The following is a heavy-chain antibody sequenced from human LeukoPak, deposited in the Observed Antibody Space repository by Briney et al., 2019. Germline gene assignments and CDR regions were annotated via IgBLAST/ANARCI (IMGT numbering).Heavy chain of an antibody. J-gene: IGHJ6*02. D-gene: IGHD3-10*01. V-gene: IGHV4-59*01. CDR2: IYYSGST. CDR3: ARLYYGSGSYYGYYYYGMDV. Sequence: SETLSLTCTVSGGSISSYYWSWIRQPPGKGLEWIGYIYYSGSTNYNPSLKSRVTISVDTSKNQFSLKLSSVTAADTAVYYWARLYYGSGSYYGYYYYGMDVWGQGTTVTVSS. CDR1: GGSISSYY.